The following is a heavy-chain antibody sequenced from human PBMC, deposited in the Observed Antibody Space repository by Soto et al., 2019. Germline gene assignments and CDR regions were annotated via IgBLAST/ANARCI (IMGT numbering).Heavy chain of an antibody. CDR1: GFTLSNHG. V-gene: IGHV3-23*01. D-gene: IGHD3-10*01. J-gene: IGHJ4*02. CDR3: ARGSTDSYPGSRIFDF. CDR2: ITDSGGDA. Sequence: PGGSLRLSCAASGFTLSNHGMQWVRQAPGEGLEWVSTITDSGGDAKYADSVGGRFAISRDNSKKTLYLQMSSLTAEDSAIYYCARGSTDSYPGSRIFDFWGRGTLVTVSS.